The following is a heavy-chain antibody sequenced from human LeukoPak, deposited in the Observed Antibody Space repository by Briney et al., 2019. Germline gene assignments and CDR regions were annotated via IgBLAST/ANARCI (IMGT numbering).Heavy chain of an antibody. J-gene: IGHJ5*02. D-gene: IGHD3-16*01. V-gene: IGHV4-4*09. CDR2: IYTSGST. Sequence: SETLFLTCPVSGGSIGSYHWSWIRQPPGKGLEWIGYIYTSGSTNYNPSLKSRVTISVDTSKNQFSLKLSSVTAPDTAVYYCARKEGGLSNWFDPWGQGTLVTVSS. CDR3: ARKEGGLSNWFDP. CDR1: GGSIGSYH.